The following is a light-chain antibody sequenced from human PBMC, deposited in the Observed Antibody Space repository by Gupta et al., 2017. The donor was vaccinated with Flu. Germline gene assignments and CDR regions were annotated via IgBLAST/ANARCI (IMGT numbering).Light chain of an antibody. Sequence: QATLSLSHGERAPLSCRASQGFTSNLAWYQQNPGQAPRLLTKNASNGATGIPARSSGSGSGPDSPLTISGLGPEDFAVYYCQQRSNWPRPSGQGTKWEIK. CDR1: QGFTSN. CDR2: NAS. J-gene: IGKJ1*01. V-gene: IGKV3-11*01. CDR3: QQRSNWPRP.